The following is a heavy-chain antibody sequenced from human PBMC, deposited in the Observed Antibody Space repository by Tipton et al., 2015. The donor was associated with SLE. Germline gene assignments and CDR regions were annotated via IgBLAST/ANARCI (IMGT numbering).Heavy chain of an antibody. J-gene: IGHJ4*02. D-gene: IGHD3-10*01. CDR3: TRPGFIMVREVFVY. CDR1: GFTFSGSA. V-gene: IGHV3-73*01. Sequence: SLRLSCAASGFTFSGSAMHWVRQASGKGLEWVGRIRSKANSYATAYAASVKGRFTISRDDSKNTAYLQMNSLKTEDTAVYYCTRPGFIMVREVFVYGGQGPL. CDR2: IRSKANSYAT.